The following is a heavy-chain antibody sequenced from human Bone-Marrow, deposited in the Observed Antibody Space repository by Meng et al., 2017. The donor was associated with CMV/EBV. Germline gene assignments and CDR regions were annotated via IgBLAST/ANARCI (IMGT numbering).Heavy chain of an antibody. J-gene: IGHJ3*02. Sequence: GGSLRLSCAASGFTFSNAWMSWVRQAPGKGLEWVGRIKSKTDGGTTDYAAPVKGRFTISRDDSKNTLYLQMNSLKTEDTAVYYCTTELPCSSTSCYWLGAFDIWGQGTMVTVSS. CDR2: IKSKTDGGTT. V-gene: IGHV3-15*01. CDR1: GFTFSNAW. D-gene: IGHD2-2*01. CDR3: TTELPCSSTSCYWLGAFDI.